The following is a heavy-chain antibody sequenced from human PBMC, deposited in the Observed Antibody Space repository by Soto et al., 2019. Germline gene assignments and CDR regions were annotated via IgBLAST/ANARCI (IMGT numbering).Heavy chain of an antibody. J-gene: IGHJ3*01. CDR2: LSAYNGDT. V-gene: IGHV1-18*01. CDR3: ARWSAIVGGAEALDV. D-gene: IGHD1-26*01. CDR1: GYTFINYG. Sequence: QVQLVQSGAEVKKPGASVRVSCKTSGYTFINYGITWVRQAPGQGLEWMGWLSAYNGDTSSSEKLQDRFTMTTDTSTNTVYMGLRSLTSDDTAVYYCARWSAIVGGAEALDVWGQWTMVIVSS.